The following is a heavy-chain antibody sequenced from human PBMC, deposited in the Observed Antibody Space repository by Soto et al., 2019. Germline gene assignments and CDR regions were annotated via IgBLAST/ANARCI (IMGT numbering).Heavy chain of an antibody. J-gene: IGHJ4*02. D-gene: IGHD5-12*01. CDR1: GGTFSSYA. V-gene: IGHV1-69*12. CDR2: IIPIFGTA. CDR3: ARGYGGYSLQAHFDY. Sequence: QVQLVQSGAEVKKPGSSVKVSCKASGGTFSSYAISWVRQAPGQGLEWMGGIIPIFGTANYAQKFQGRVTMXXDXSXXTAYMELSSLRSEDTAVYYCARGYGGYSLQAHFDYWGQGTLVTVSS.